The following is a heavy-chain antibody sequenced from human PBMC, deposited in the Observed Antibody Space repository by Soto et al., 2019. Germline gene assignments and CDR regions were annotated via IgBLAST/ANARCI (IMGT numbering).Heavy chain of an antibody. CDR3: ARLYVKWFDP. Sequence: GASVKVSCKASGYTFTSYYLHWVRQVPGQGLEWMGMIGPSGVTTKSAQKFQGRITLTRDTSTSTVYMELSSLRPEDTAVYYCARLYVKWFDPWGQGTLVTVSS. CDR2: IGPSGVTT. J-gene: IGHJ5*02. D-gene: IGHD3-16*01. CDR1: GYTFTSYY. V-gene: IGHV1-46*01.